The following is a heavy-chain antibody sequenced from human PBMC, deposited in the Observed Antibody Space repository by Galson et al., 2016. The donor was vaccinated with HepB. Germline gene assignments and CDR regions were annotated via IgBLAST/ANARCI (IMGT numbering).Heavy chain of an antibody. CDR2: INAGNGNT. CDR3: ARDLHPTEQLLWFGELLKY. D-gene: IGHD3-10*01. Sequence: SVKVSCKASGYTFSTYAMHWVRQAPGQRLEWMGWINAGNGNTEYSQKFQGRVTITRDTSASTAYMELSSLRSEDTAVYYCARDLHPTEQLLWFGELLKYWGQGTLVTVSS. V-gene: IGHV1-3*01. CDR1: GYTFSTYA. J-gene: IGHJ4*02.